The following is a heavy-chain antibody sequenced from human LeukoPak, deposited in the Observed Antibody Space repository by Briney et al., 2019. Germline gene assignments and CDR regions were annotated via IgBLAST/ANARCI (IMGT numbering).Heavy chain of an antibody. J-gene: IGHJ5*02. CDR2: INPNSGGT. Sequence: ASVKVSCKTSGYTFTGYYMHWVRQAPGQGLEWMGWINPNSGGTNYAQKFQGRVTMTRDTSISTAYMELSRLRSDDTAVYYCARDNSVEDTAWWFDPWGQGTLVTVSS. CDR1: GYTFTGYY. V-gene: IGHV1-2*02. D-gene: IGHD4-23*01. CDR3: ARDNSVEDTAWWFDP.